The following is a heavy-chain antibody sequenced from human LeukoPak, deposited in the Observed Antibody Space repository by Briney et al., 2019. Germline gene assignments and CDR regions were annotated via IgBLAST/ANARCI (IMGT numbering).Heavy chain of an antibody. J-gene: IGHJ4*02. CDR2: IGWNSGSI. Sequence: GRSLRLSCAASGFTFRDYAMHWVRQAPGKGLEWVSGIGWNSGSIGYADSVKGRFTISRDNAKNSLYLQMNSLRVEDTALYYCAKNLNSHIYGSGDYWGQGTLVTVSS. V-gene: IGHV3-9*01. D-gene: IGHD3-10*01. CDR1: GFTFRDYA. CDR3: AKNLNSHIYGSGDY.